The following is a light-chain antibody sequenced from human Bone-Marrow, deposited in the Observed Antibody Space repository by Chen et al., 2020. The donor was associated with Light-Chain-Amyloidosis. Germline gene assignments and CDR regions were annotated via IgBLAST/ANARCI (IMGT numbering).Light chain of an antibody. CDR2: KAS. CDR1: QDIGDW. CDR3: QQYKSYTFT. J-gene: IGKJ2*01. Sequence: IRRTQSPPTRSPSVGDRVTITCRASQDIGDWLAWFQQKPGKAPNLLIYKASNLQRGVPSRFTGSGSGTEFTLTIDSLQPDDFALYFCQQYKSYTFTFGQGTQL. V-gene: IGKV1-5*03.